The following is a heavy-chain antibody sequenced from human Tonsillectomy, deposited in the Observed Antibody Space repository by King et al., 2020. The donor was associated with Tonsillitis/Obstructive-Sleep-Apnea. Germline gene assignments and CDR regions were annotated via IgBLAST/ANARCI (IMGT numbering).Heavy chain of an antibody. V-gene: IGHV3-7*04. CDR2: IKLDGSER. D-gene: IGHD2-2*01. J-gene: IGHJ4*02. CDR1: GFTFSNYW. CDR3: ARRRCSSTSCFFDY. Sequence: DVQLVESGGGLVQPGGSLSLSCAASGFTFSNYWMTWVRQAPGKGLEWVANIKLDGSERYYVDSVKGRFTISRDNAKNSLYLQMNSLRAEDTAVYYCARRRCSSTSCFFDYWGQGTLVTVSS.